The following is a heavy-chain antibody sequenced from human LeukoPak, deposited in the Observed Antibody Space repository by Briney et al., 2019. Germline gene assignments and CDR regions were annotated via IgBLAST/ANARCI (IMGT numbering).Heavy chain of an antibody. CDR3: AKTIAVASSHFDY. CDR1: GFTFSRYA. CDR2: ISGSGGST. Sequence: GGSLRLSCAASGFTFSRYAMSWVRQAPGKGLEWVSAISGSGGSTYYADSVKGRFTISRDNSKNTLYLQMNSLRAEDTAVYYCAKTIAVASSHFDYWGQGTLVTVSS. J-gene: IGHJ4*02. D-gene: IGHD6-19*01. V-gene: IGHV3-23*01.